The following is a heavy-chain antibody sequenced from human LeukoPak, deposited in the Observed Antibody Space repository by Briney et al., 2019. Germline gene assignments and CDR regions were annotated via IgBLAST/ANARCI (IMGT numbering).Heavy chain of an antibody. D-gene: IGHD4-17*01. CDR3: ARGVTTTDY. CDR1: GFTFSTYW. J-gene: IGHJ4*02. V-gene: IGHV3-53*01. CDR2: IYSGGST. Sequence: GGSLRLSCVASGFTFSTYWMHWVRQAPGKGLEWVSLIYSGGSTSYADSVKGRFTISRDNSKNTLYLQMNSLRAEDTAVYYCARGVTTTDYWGQGTLVTVSS.